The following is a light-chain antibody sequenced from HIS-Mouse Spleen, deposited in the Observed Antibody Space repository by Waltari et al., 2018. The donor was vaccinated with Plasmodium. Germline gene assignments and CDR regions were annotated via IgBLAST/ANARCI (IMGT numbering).Light chain of an antibody. CDR1: QSVSSY. V-gene: IGKV3-11*01. CDR3: QQRSNWPSLT. Sequence: EIVLTQSPATLSLSPGERATLSRRASQSVSSYLAWDQQKPGHAPSLLIYYASNRATGSPARFSGSGSGTDFSLTISSLEPEDFAVYYCQQRSNWPSLTFGGGTKVEIK. J-gene: IGKJ4*01. CDR2: YAS.